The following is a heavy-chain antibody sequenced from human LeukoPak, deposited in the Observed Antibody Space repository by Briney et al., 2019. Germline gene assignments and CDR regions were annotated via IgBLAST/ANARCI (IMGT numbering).Heavy chain of an antibody. J-gene: IGHJ6*03. CDR2: IIPIFGTT. Sequence: ASVKVSCKTSGGTFRSYAITWVRQTPGQALEWMGGIIPIFGTTNYAQKFQDRVTITADKSTSTAYMKLSSLRSEDTAVYYCARVVGLTGYSSNWYSGYYYYMDVWGKGTTVTVSS. CDR1: GGTFRSYA. V-gene: IGHV1-69*06. CDR3: ARVVGLTGYSSNWYSGYYYYMDV. D-gene: IGHD6-13*01.